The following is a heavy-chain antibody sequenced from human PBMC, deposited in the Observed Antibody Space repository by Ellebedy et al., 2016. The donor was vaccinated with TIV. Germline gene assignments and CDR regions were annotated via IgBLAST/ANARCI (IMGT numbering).Heavy chain of an antibody. D-gene: IGHD3-10*01. CDR2: ISYVGNT. V-gene: IGHV4-31*02. Sequence: SETLSLTXSVAGVSITSRTYYWSWFRQPPGKGLEWIGYISYVGNTAYNPSLKSRVSVSMDTSEIKFSLSLTSVTDADTAVYYCARGRTYGSGSYPQFDPWGQGTLVTVSS. CDR3: ARGRTYGSGSYPQFDP. J-gene: IGHJ5*02. CDR1: GVSITSRTYY.